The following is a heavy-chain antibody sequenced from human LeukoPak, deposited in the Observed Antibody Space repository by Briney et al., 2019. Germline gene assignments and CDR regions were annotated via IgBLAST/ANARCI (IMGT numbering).Heavy chain of an antibody. J-gene: IGHJ4*02. CDR2: IWEDGTNI. D-gene: IGHD6-19*01. V-gene: IGHV3-33*01. CDR1: GFSFSIYG. Sequence: GTSLRLSCAASGFSFSIYGMHWVRQAPGRGLEWVAAIWEDGTNINYADSVKGRFTISRDNSKSTLFLQMNNLRAEDTALYYCARVGYNTGWYEYWGQGTLVTVSS. CDR3: ARVGYNTGWYEY.